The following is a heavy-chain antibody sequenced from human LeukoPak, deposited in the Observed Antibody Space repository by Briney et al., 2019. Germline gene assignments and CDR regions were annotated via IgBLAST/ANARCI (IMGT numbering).Heavy chain of an antibody. CDR3: ASRRLRAARGGAFDI. CDR2: ISSSGSTI. V-gene: IGHV3-11*01. J-gene: IGHJ3*02. D-gene: IGHD2-15*01. Sequence: GGSLRLSCAVSGFTVSSNYMSWVRQAPGKGLEWVSYISSSGSTIYYADSVKGRFTISRDNAKNSLYLQMNSLRAEDTAVYYCASRRLRAARGGAFDIWGQGTMVTVSS. CDR1: GFTVSSNY.